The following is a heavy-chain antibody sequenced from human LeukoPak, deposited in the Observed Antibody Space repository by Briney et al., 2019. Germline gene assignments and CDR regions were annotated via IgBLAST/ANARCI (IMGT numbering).Heavy chain of an antibody. D-gene: IGHD6-19*01. CDR2: ISYAGNNE. CDR3: AKVESSGWYSIDY. CDR1: GFTFSSYV. J-gene: IGHJ4*02. Sequence: GGSLRLSCAASGFTFSSYVMHWVRQAPGKGLEWVAVISYAGNNEYYADSVEGRFTISRDNSKNTLYLQMNSLRAEDTAVYYCAKVESSGWYSIDYWGQGTLVTVSS. V-gene: IGHV3-30*18.